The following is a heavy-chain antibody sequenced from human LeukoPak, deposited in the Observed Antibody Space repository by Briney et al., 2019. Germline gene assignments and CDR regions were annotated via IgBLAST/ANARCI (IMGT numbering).Heavy chain of an antibody. Sequence: RSGGFLRLSCAASGFTFSSYAMHWVRQAPGKGLEWVAVISYDGSNKYYAGSVKGRFTISGDNSKNTLYLQMNSLRAEDTAVYYCARDVWNGIWFGELRRFDYWGQGTLVTVSS. CDR1: GFTFSSYA. CDR3: ARDVWNGIWFGELRRFDY. D-gene: IGHD3-10*01. V-gene: IGHV3-30-3*01. CDR2: ISYDGSNK. J-gene: IGHJ4*02.